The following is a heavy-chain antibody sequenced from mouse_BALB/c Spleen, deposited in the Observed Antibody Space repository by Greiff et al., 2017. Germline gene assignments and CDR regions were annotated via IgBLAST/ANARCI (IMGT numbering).Heavy chain of an antibody. J-gene: IGHJ4*01. CDR3: ARALTGTLYAMDF. CDR1: GFSLTGYG. Sequence: VNVVESGPGLVAPSQSLSITCTVSGFSLTGYGVNWVRQPPGKGLEWLGMIWGDGSTDYNSALKSRLSISKDNSKSQVFLKMNSLQTDDTARYYWARALTGTLYAMDFWGQGTSVTVSS. D-gene: IGHD4-1*01. V-gene: IGHV2-6-7*01. CDR2: IWGDGST.